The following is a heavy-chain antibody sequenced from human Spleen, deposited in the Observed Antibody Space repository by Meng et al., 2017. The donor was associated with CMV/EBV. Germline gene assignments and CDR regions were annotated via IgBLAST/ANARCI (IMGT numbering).Heavy chain of an antibody. Sequence: ASVKVSCKASGYTFTSYDINWVRQATGQGLEWMGWMNPNSGNTGYAQKFQGRVTITRNTSISTAYMELSSLRSEDTAVYYCARGILGDDFWSGPYGMDVWGQGTTVTVSS. V-gene: IGHV1-8*03. J-gene: IGHJ6*02. D-gene: IGHD3-3*01. CDR2: MNPNSGNT. CDR1: GYTFTSYD. CDR3: ARGILGDDFWSGPYGMDV.